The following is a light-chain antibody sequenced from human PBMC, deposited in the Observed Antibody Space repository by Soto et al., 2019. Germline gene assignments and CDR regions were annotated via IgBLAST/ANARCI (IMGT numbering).Light chain of an antibody. Sequence: SALAQPRSVSGSPGQPVTISCTGTSSDVGGYNYVSWYQQHPGKAPKLMIYDVRKRPSGVPDRFSGSKSGNTASLTISGLQAEDEADYYCCSYAGSYTPWVFGTGTKVTVL. J-gene: IGLJ1*01. CDR1: SSDVGGYNY. V-gene: IGLV2-11*01. CDR2: DVR. CDR3: CSYAGSYTPWV.